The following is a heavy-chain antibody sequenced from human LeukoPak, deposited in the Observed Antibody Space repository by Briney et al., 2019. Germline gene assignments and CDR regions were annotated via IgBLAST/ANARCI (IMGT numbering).Heavy chain of an antibody. J-gene: IGHJ4*02. CDR1: GYTFTSYD. D-gene: IGHD3-10*01. CDR2: MNPNSGNT. CDR3: ARVRAGSGSTSFDY. Sequence: GASVKVSCKASGYTFTSYDINWVRQATGQGLEWMGWMNPNSGNTGYAQKFQGRVTITRNTSMSTAYMELSSLRSEDTAVYYCARVRAGSGSTSFDYWGQGTLVTVSS. V-gene: IGHV1-8*03.